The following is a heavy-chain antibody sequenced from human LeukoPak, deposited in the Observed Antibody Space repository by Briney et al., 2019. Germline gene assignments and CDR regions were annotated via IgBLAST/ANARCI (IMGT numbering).Heavy chain of an antibody. J-gene: IGHJ5*02. Sequence: GASVKVSCKASSYTFTNYAFTWVRQAPGQGLEWMGWISAYNGNTNYAQKLQGRVTMTTDTSTSTAYMELRSLRSDDTAVYYCAGEPVAAAMGTLSGAWGQGTLVTVSS. CDR1: SYTFTNYA. D-gene: IGHD5-18*01. V-gene: IGHV1-18*01. CDR3: AGEPVAAAMGTLSGA. CDR2: ISAYNGNT.